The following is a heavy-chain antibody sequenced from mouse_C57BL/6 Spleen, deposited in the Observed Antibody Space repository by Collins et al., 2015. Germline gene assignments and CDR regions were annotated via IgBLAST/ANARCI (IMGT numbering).Heavy chain of an antibody. CDR1: GYTFTSYW. D-gene: IGHD2-12*01. V-gene: IGHV1-61*01. CDR2: IYPSDSET. CDR3: AGRDSTT. J-gene: IGHJ3*01. Sequence: QPGAELVKPGASVRMSCKASGYTFTSYWITWVKQRPGQGLEWIGNIYPSDSETRYNQNFKDKATLTVDKSSSTAFMQLSSLTSEDSAVYYCAGRDSTTWGQGTLVTVSA.